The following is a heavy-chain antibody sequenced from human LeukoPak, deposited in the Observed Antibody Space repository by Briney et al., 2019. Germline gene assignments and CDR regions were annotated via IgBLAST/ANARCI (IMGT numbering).Heavy chain of an antibody. J-gene: IGHJ4*02. CDR1: GYTFTSYD. CDR3: STVSRLRSQIVVVTAAMQDSGYGSRAQPLAY. V-gene: IGHV1-8*01. Sequence: GASVKVSCKASGYTFTSYDINWVRQATGQGLEWRGWMNPNSGKTGYAQKFQGRVTMTRNNSISTAYMELSSLRSDDAAEYSCSTVSRLRSQIVVVTAAMQDSGYGSRAQPLAYWGQGTLVTVSS. CDR2: MNPNSGKT. D-gene: IGHD2-2*01.